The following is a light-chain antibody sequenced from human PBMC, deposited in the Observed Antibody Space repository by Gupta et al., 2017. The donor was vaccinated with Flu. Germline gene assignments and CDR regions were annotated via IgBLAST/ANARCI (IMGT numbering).Light chain of an antibody. J-gene: IGLJ1*01. CDR1: SSDVGRSDY. CDR2: DVT. Sequence: QSALTQPASLSGSPGQPITISCTGTSSDVGRSDYVSWYQQHPDKAPKLISYDVTNRPSGVSSRFSGSKSGNTASLTISGLQAEDETDYYCSSYTSGSTFYVFGTGTKVTGL. V-gene: IGLV2-14*01. CDR3: SSYTSGSTFYV.